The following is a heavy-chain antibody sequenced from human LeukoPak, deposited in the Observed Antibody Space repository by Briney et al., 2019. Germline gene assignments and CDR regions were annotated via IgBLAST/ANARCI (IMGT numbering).Heavy chain of an antibody. Sequence: PSETLSLTCTVSGGSISSYYWSWIRQPPGKGLEWIGYIHYSGSTHYNPSLKSRVTISVDTSKNQVSLKLRSVTAADTAVYYCARTTEGYAGGPGYSYYYYMDVWGKGTTVTISS. CDR1: GGSISSYY. CDR3: ARTTEGYAGGPGYSYYYYMDV. D-gene: IGHD5-12*01. CDR2: IHYSGST. V-gene: IGHV4-59*01. J-gene: IGHJ6*03.